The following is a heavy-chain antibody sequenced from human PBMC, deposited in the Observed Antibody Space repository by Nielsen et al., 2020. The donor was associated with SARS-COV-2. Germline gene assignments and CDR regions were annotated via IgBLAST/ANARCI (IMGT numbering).Heavy chain of an antibody. CDR1: GFTFDHYA. CDR2: ISWYCGSI. CDR3: AKLAVAYTTDY. Sequence: SLKISCAASGFTFDHYAMHWVRQAPGKGLEWVSGISWYCGSIGYADSVKGRFTISRDNAKNSLYLQMNSLRAEDTALYYCAKLAVAYTTDYWGQGTLVTVSS. J-gene: IGHJ4*02. D-gene: IGHD6-19*01. V-gene: IGHV3-9*01.